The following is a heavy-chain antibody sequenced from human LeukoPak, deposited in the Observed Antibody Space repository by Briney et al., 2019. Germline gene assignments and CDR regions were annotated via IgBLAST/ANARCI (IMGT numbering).Heavy chain of an antibody. J-gene: IGHJ4*02. CDR3: ARAGGVTYYYGSGSRLGVYYFDY. Sequence: GASVKVSCKASGYTFTGYYMHWVRQAPGQGLEWMGRINPNSGGTNYARKFQGRVTMTRDTSISTAYMELSRLRSDDTAVYYCARAGGVTYYYGSGSRLGVYYFDYWGQGTLVTVSS. CDR2: INPNSGGT. V-gene: IGHV1-2*06. CDR1: GYTFTGYY. D-gene: IGHD3-10*01.